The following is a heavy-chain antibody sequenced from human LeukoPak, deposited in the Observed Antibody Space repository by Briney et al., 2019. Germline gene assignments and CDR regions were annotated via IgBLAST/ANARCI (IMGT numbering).Heavy chain of an antibody. CDR2: IYYSGST. CDR1: GGSISSGGYY. V-gene: IGHV4-31*03. D-gene: IGHD3-10*01. CDR3: AREVYGSGSPLDY. Sequence: PSQTLSLTCTVSGGSISSGGYYWSWIRQHPGKGLEWIGYIYYSGSTYYNPSLKSRVTISVDTSKNQFSLKLSSVTAADTAVYYCAREVYGSGSPLDYWGQGTLVTVSS. J-gene: IGHJ4*02.